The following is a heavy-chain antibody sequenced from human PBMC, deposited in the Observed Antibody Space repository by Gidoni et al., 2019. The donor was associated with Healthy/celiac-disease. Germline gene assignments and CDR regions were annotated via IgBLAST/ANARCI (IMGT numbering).Heavy chain of an antibody. Sequence: QVQLGQSGAEVKKHGASVKVSCKASGYHFTSDGISWVRQAPGQGLEWMGWISADNGNTNYAQKLQGRVTMTTDTSTSTAYMDLRSLSSDDTAVYYCAREETQHYYYYYGMDVWGQGTTVTVSS. D-gene: IGHD2-2*01. CDR1: GYHFTSDG. CDR2: ISADNGNT. V-gene: IGHV1-18*01. CDR3: AREETQHYYYYYGMDV. J-gene: IGHJ6*02.